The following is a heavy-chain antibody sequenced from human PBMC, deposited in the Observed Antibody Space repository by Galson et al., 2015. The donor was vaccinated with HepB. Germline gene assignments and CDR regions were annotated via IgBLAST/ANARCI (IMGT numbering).Heavy chain of an antibody. CDR2: INPNSGGT. D-gene: IGHD2-15*01. CDR1: GYTFTGYY. J-gene: IGHJ5*02. Sequence: SVKVSCKASGYTFTGYYMHWVRQAPGQGLEWMGWINPNSGGTNYAQKFQGRVTMTRDTSISTAYMELSRLRSDDTAVYYCARDRSRIDWFDPWGQGTLATVSS. CDR3: ARDRSRIDWFDP. V-gene: IGHV1-2*02.